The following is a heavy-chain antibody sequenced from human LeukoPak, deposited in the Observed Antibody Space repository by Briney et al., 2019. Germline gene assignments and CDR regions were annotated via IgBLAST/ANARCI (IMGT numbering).Heavy chain of an antibody. J-gene: IGHJ4*02. CDR3: ARDPYNWKGPLDY. Sequence: GESLKISCKGSGYTFTSYWIAWVRQMPGKGLEWMGIIYPGDSDTRYSPSFQGQVTISADKSISTAYLQWSSLKASDTAMYYCARDPYNWKGPLDYWGQGTLVTVSS. CDR2: IYPGDSDT. V-gene: IGHV5-51*01. D-gene: IGHD1-20*01. CDR1: GYTFTSYW.